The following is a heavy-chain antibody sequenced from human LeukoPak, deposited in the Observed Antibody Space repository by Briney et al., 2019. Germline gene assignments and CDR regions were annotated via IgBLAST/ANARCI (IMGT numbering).Heavy chain of an antibody. Sequence: GGSLRLSCAASGFTVSNNYMTWVRQAPGKGLEWVSVIYSGGSTYYADSVKGRFTISRDNAKNSLYLQMNSLRAEDTAVYYCARKEIYGGNAVDYWGQGTLVTVSS. J-gene: IGHJ4*02. D-gene: IGHD4-17*01. CDR3: ARKEIYGGNAVDY. CDR1: GFTVSNNY. CDR2: IYSGGST. V-gene: IGHV3-53*01.